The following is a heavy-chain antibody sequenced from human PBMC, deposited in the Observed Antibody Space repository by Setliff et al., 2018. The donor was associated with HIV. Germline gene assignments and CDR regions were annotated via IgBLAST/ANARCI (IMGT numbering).Heavy chain of an antibody. D-gene: IGHD1-26*01. V-gene: IGHV3-74*01. Sequence: PGGSLRLSCAASGFAFSAYAMHWVRQAPGKGLVWVSRIGPDGSDTNYADSVKGRFTISRDNAKNTVYLHLNSLRAEDTAVYYCAANIMGLTPDDYWGQGTLVT. CDR1: GFAFSAYA. J-gene: IGHJ4*02. CDR2: IGPDGSDT. CDR3: AANIMGLTPDDY.